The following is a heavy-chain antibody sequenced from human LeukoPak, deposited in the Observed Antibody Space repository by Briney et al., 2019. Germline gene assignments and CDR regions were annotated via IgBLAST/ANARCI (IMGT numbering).Heavy chain of an antibody. V-gene: IGHV5-51*01. CDR2: IYPGDSDT. J-gene: IGHJ4*02. Sequence: GESLKISCKGSGYSFTSYWIGWVRQMPGKGLEWMGIIYPGDSDTRYSPSFQGQVTISADKSISTAYLQWSSLKASDTAMYYCARLLQHHPTIFGVVIPYYFDYWGQGTLVTVSS. D-gene: IGHD3-3*01. CDR1: GYSFTSYW. CDR3: ARLLQHHPTIFGVVIPYYFDY.